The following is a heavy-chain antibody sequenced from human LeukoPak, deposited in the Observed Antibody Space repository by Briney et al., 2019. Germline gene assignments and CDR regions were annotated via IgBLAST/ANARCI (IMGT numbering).Heavy chain of an antibody. J-gene: IGHJ4*02. CDR1: GLTFSDAW. CDR2: IRSKTSGGTT. CDR3: NTFNWNSPFDY. V-gene: IGHV3-15*01. Sequence: GGSLRLSCTASGLTFSDAWVTWVRQAPGKGLEWVARIRSKTSGGTTDYAAPVNGRFTTSRDDSKNTIFMQMNSLKTEDTAVYYCNTFNWNSPFDYWGQGTLVTVSS. D-gene: IGHD1-20*01.